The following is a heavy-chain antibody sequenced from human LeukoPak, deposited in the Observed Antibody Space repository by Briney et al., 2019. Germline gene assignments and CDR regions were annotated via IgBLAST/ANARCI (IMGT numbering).Heavy chain of an antibody. Sequence: PGGSLRLSCAVSGFTFSSYGMHWVRQAPGKGLEWISYISSSGPTIYYADSVKGRFTISRDNAKNSVFLQMNSLRAEDTAVYYCARLHGAYPFDYWSQGTLVTVSS. D-gene: IGHD4/OR15-4a*01. J-gene: IGHJ4*02. CDR1: GFTFSSYG. V-gene: IGHV3-48*01. CDR2: ISSSGPTI. CDR3: ARLHGAYPFDY.